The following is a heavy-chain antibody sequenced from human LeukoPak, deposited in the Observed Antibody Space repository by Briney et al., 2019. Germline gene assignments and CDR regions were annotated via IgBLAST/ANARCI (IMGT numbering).Heavy chain of an antibody. CDR2: IYYSGST. CDR1: GGSISSSSYY. D-gene: IGHD1-26*01. CDR3: ARTYSGSYYGFDAFDI. V-gene: IGHV4-39*01. Sequence: PSETLSLTCTVSGGSISSSSYYWGWIRQPPRKGLEWIGSIYYSGSTYYNPSLKSRVTISVDTSKNQFSLKLSSVTAADTAVYYCARTYSGSYYGFDAFDIWGQGTMVTVSS. J-gene: IGHJ3*02.